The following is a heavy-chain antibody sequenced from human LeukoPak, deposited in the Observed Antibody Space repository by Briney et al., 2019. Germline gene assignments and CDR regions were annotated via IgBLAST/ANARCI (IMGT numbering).Heavy chain of an antibody. V-gene: IGHV3-7*03. CDR3: ASNYGG. Sequence: GGSLRLSCAASGFDFSNYWMYWVRQAPGKGLEWVANIKQDGSEKYYVDSVRGRFTISRDNAKNSLSLQMYSLRAEDTAVYYCASNYGGWGQGTLVTVSS. D-gene: IGHD4-11*01. J-gene: IGHJ4*02. CDR1: GFDFSNYW. CDR2: IKQDGSEK.